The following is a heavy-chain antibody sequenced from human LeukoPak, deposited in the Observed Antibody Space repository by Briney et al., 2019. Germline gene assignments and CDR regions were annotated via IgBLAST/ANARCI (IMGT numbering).Heavy chain of an antibody. Sequence: ASVKVSCKASGYMFTGYYMHWVRQAPGQGLEWMGWINGNSGGTNYAQKFQGRVTMTRDTSINTAYMELTRLRSDDTAVYYCARARTGTTDYWGQGTLVTVSS. J-gene: IGHJ4*02. CDR3: ARARTGTTDY. CDR1: GYMFTGYY. CDR2: INGNSGGT. D-gene: IGHD1-14*01. V-gene: IGHV1-2*02.